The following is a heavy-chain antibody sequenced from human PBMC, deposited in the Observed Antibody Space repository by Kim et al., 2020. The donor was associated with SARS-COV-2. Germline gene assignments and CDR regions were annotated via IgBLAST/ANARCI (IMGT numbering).Heavy chain of an antibody. J-gene: IGHJ5*02. CDR3: ARHASSGWFDP. Sequence: TRYSPSFQGQVTISADKSISTAYLQWSSLKASDTAMYYCARHASSGWFDPWGQGTLVTVSS. V-gene: IGHV5-51*01. CDR2: T.